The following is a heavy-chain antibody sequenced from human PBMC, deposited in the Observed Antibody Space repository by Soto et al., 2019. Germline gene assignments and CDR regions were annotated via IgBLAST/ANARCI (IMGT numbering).Heavy chain of an antibody. CDR1: GFIFSSYG. CDR3: ARDGVDFDY. CDR2: ISHDGNKK. V-gene: IGHV3-33*05. D-gene: IGHD2-15*01. Sequence: QVQLVESGGGVVQPGRSLRLSCATSGFIFSSYGIHWLRQAPGKGLEWLAIISHDGNKKYYADSVKGRFTISRDNSNNTVYLQMDSLRVEATAVYYCARDGVDFDYWGQGTLVTVSS. J-gene: IGHJ4*02.